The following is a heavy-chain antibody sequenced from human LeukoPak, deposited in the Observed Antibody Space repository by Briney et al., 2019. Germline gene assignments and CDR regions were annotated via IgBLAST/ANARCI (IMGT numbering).Heavy chain of an antibody. J-gene: IGHJ4*02. CDR2: IKKDGSEK. CDR1: GFTFSNYW. V-gene: IGHV3-7*01. CDR3: ARVVEYDVSGYYRHFDC. Sequence: PGGSLRLSCAASGFTFSNYWMTWVRQAPGKGLEWVANIKKDGSEKNYVDSVKGRFTISRDNAKNSLYLQMNSLRAEDTAVYYCARVVEYDVSGYYRHFDCWGQGALVTASS. D-gene: IGHD3-22*01.